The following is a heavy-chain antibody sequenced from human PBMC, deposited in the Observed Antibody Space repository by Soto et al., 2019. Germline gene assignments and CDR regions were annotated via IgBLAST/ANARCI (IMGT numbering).Heavy chain of an antibody. CDR2: IRSKANSHAT. D-gene: IGHD6-19*01. Sequence: EVQLVESGGGLVQPGGSLKLSCAASGFTFSGATMHCVRQASGKGLEWVGRIRSKANSHATAYADAGKGRFITSRDDSKNTAYLQMNSLETEDTAVYYCTSSEPSGWTGYFDYWGRGTLVTVSS. J-gene: IGHJ4*02. CDR1: GFTFSGAT. CDR3: TSSEPSGWTGYFDY. V-gene: IGHV3-73*01.